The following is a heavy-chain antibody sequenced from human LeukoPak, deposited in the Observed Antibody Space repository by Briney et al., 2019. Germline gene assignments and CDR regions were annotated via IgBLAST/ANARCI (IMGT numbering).Heavy chain of an antibody. CDR2: IIPIFGTA. Sequence: ASVKVSCKASVYTFTSFDFNWVRQAPGQGLEWMGGIIPIFGTANYAQKFQGRVTITADESTSTAYMEPSSLRSEDTAVYYCARARYCSGGSCYPTFDYWGQGTLVTVSS. J-gene: IGHJ4*02. D-gene: IGHD2-15*01. CDR1: VYTFTSFD. V-gene: IGHV1-69*13. CDR3: ARARYCSGGSCYPTFDY.